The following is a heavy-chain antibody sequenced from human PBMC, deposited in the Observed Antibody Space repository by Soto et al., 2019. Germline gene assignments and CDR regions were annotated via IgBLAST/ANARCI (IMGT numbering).Heavy chain of an antibody. D-gene: IGHD3-22*01. J-gene: IGHJ6*02. CDR1: GFSLSTSGVG. CDR3: AHSGSLKDSSGYYPRSYGMDV. Sequence: QITLKESGPTLVKPTQTLTLTCTFSGFSLSTSGVGVGWIRQPPGKALEWLALIYWNDDKRYSPSLKSRLTITKDTSKNQLVLTMTNMDPVDTATYYCAHSGSLKDSSGYYPRSYGMDVWGQGTTVTVSS. CDR2: IYWNDDK. V-gene: IGHV2-5*01.